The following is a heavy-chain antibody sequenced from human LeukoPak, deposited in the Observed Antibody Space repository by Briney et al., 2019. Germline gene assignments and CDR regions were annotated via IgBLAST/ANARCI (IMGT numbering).Heavy chain of an antibody. D-gene: IGHD3-22*01. CDR1: GYTFTSYD. CDR2: MNPNNGNT. V-gene: IGHV1-8*01. J-gene: IGHJ4*02. Sequence: WASVKASCKASGYTFTSYDITWVRQATGQGLEWMGWMNPNNGNTGYAQRFQGRVTLTRDTSISTAYMELSSLRSEDTAVYYCARGFLGYDSSDYAFSYYWGQGALVTVSS. CDR3: ARGFLGYDSSDYAFSYY.